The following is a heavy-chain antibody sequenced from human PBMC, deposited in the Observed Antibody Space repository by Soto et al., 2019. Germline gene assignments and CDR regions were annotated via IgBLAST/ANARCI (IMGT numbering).Heavy chain of an antibody. Sequence: QITLKESGPTLVKPTQTLTLTCTFSGFSLSTSGVGVGWIRQPPGKALEWLALIYWDDDKRYSPSLKSRLTITKDTSKNQVVRTMTNMDPVDTATYYCSHRRLYYDYIWGSYRSDWFDPWGQGTLVTVSS. CDR2: IYWDDDK. D-gene: IGHD3-16*02. CDR1: GFSLSTSGVG. CDR3: SHRRLYYDYIWGSYRSDWFDP. J-gene: IGHJ5*02. V-gene: IGHV2-5*02.